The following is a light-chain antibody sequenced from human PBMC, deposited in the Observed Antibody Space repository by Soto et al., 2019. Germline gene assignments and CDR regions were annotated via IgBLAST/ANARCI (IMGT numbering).Light chain of an antibody. J-gene: IGLJ2*01. Sequence: QSVLTQPASVSVSPGQSITISCAGTRDDIGAYDYVSWYQQHPGNAPKLLVYEVTNRPSGVSDRFSGSKSGNTASLTISGLQAEDEADYYCNSYTNSSAVVFGGGTKVTAL. CDR2: EVT. V-gene: IGLV2-14*01. CDR1: RDDIGAYDY. CDR3: NSYTNSSAVV.